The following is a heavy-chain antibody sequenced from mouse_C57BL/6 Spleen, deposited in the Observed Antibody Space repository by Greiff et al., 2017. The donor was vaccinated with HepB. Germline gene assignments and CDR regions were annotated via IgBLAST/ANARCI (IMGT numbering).Heavy chain of an antibody. D-gene: IGHD1-1*01. J-gene: IGHJ1*03. CDR3: ARHYGGSYGYFDV. CDR1: GYTFTSYW. CDR2: IDPSDSYT. Sequence: VQLQQPGAELVMPGASVKLSCKASGYTFTSYWMHWVKQRPGQGLEWIGEIDPSDSYTNYNQKFKGKSTLTVDKSSSTAYMQLSSLTSEDSAVYYCARHYGGSYGYFDVWGTGTTVTVSS. V-gene: IGHV1-69*01.